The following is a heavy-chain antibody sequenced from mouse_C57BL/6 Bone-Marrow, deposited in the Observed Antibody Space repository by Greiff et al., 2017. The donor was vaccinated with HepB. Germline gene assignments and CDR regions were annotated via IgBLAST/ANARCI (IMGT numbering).Heavy chain of an antibody. CDR2: ISSGGDYI. V-gene: IGHV5-9-1*02. D-gene: IGHD2-4*01. J-gene: IGHJ1*03. Sequence: EVQRVESGEGLVKPGGSLKLSCAASGFTFSSYAMSWVRQTPEKRLEWVAYISSGGDYIYYADTVKGRFTISRDNARNTLYLQMSSLKSEDTAMYYCTRDDDYDSYWYFDVWGTGTSVTVSS. CDR3: TRDDDYDSYWYFDV. CDR1: GFTFSSYA.